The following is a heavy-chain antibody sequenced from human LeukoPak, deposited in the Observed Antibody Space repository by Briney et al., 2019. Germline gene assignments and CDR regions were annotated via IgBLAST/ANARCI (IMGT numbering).Heavy chain of an antibody. J-gene: IGHJ4*02. V-gene: IGHV3-23*01. D-gene: IGHD2-2*01. CDR2: ISGRGDIT. CDR1: GFTFSNFA. CDR3: AEHDVVAPPALFDY. Sequence: GGSLRLSCAASGFTFSNFAMSWVRQAPGKGLEWVSIISGRGDITYYADSAKGRFTISRDNSKNTLYLQMHSLRAEDTALYFCAEHDVVAPPALFDYWGQGTLVTVSS.